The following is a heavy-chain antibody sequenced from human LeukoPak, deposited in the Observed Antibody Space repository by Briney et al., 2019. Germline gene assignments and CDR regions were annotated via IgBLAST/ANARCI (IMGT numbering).Heavy chain of an antibody. V-gene: IGHV4-59*12. CDR2: IYYSGST. J-gene: IGHJ4*02. CDR1: GGSISSYY. Sequence: PSETLSLTCTVSGGSISSYYWSWIRQPPGKGLEWIGYIYYSGSTNYNPSLKSRVTISVDTSKNQFSLKLSSVTAADTAVYYCARVTVVPGFFDYWGQGTLVTVSS. CDR3: ARVTVVPGFFDY. D-gene: IGHD4-23*01.